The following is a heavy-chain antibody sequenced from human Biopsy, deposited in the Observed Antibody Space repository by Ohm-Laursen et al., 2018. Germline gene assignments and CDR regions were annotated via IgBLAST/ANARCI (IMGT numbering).Heavy chain of an antibody. J-gene: IGHJ4*02. V-gene: IGHV3-23*01. CDR2: TFESGDTT. Sequence: SLRLSCTAPGFTFSRYGMSWVRQAPGKGLEWVSVTFESGDTTHYGDSVKGRFSVSRDNSKSTLYLQMNSLRAEDTAVCYCAKTLGDSYGSRYFDYWGQGTLVTVSS. D-gene: IGHD5-18*01. CDR3: AKTLGDSYGSRYFDY. CDR1: GFTFSRYG.